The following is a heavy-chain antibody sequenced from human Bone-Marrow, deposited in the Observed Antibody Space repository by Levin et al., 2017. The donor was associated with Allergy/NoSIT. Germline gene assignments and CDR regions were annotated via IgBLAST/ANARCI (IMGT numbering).Heavy chain of an antibody. CDR3: ARANWENLGAFDI. CDR1: GYTLTGYY. Sequence: GESLKISCKASGYTLTGYYIHWVRRAPRQGLEWMGWINPDSGATNYALKFQGRVALTRDTSIRTAYMELSSLRSDDTAIYYCARANWENLGAFDIWGQGTMVTVSS. J-gene: IGHJ3*02. D-gene: IGHD7-27*01. CDR2: INPDSGAT. V-gene: IGHV1-2*02.